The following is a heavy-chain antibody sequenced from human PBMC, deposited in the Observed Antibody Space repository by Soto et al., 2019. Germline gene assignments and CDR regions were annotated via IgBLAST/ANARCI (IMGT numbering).Heavy chain of an antibody. D-gene: IGHD4-17*01. CDR3: ARDAVVPGPLNDYGATHFDY. CDR2: INSDGSST. V-gene: IGHV3-74*01. Sequence: GGSLRLSCAASGFTFSSYWMHWVRQAPGKGLVWVSRINSDGSSTSYADSVKGRFTISRDNAKNTLYLQMNSLRAEDTAVYYCARDAVVPGPLNDYGATHFDYWGQGTLVTVSS. J-gene: IGHJ4*02. CDR1: GFTFSSYW.